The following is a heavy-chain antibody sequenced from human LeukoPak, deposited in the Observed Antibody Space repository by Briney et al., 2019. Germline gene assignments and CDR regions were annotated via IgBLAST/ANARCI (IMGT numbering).Heavy chain of an antibody. CDR2: ISGSGGST. D-gene: IGHD3-10*01. Sequence: GGSLRLSCAASGFTFSSYAMRWVRQAPGKGLEWVSAISGSGGSTYYADSVKGRFTISRDNSKNTLYLQMNSLRAEDTAVYYCAKAQGMVRGVIDAFDIWGQGTMVTVSS. J-gene: IGHJ3*02. V-gene: IGHV3-23*01. CDR1: GFTFSSYA. CDR3: AKAQGMVRGVIDAFDI.